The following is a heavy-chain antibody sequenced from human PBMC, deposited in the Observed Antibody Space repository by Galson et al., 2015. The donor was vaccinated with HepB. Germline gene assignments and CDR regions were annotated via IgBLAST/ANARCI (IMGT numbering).Heavy chain of an antibody. CDR2: INPSGGST. J-gene: IGHJ6*02. D-gene: IGHD2-2*01. V-gene: IGHV1-46*01. CDR3: ARDLWYQLLSSYYYGMDV. Sequence: SVKVSCKASGYTFTSYYMHWVRQAPGQGLEWMGIINPSGGSTSYAQKFQGRVTMTRDTSTSTVYMELSSLRSEDTAVYYCARDLWYQLLSSYYYGMDVWGQGTTVTVSS. CDR1: GYTFTSYY.